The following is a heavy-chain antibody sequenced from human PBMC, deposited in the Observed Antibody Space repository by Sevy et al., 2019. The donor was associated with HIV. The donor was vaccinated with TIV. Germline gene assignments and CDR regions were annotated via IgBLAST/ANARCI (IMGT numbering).Heavy chain of an antibody. CDR2: MYGTVEPNGNT. CDR1: GGSITTGPYY. J-gene: IGHJ4*02. V-gene: IGHV4-39*02. CDR3: AKSLKAWYDFPAFDH. Sequence: SETPSLTCSISGGSITTGPYYWAWIRQSPGKGPEWLGSMYGTVEPNGNTYYNPTLKTRIDMSMDKSNNRFALSLRSVIAADTAVYFCAKSLKAWYDFPAFDHWSQGIPVTVSS. D-gene: IGHD1-20*01.